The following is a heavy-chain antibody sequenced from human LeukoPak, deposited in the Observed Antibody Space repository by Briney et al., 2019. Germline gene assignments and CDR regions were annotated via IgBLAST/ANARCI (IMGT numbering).Heavy chain of an antibody. J-gene: IGHJ4*02. CDR1: GFTFSSYA. CDR3: ARDSSGWHWEY. V-gene: IGHV3-30-3*01. Sequence: GSLRLSCAASGFTFSSYAMHWVRQAPGKGLEWVAGISYDGSNKYYADSVKGRFTISRDNSKNTLYLQMNSLRAEDTAVYYCARDSSGWHWEYWGQGTLVTVSS. D-gene: IGHD6-19*01. CDR2: ISYDGSNK.